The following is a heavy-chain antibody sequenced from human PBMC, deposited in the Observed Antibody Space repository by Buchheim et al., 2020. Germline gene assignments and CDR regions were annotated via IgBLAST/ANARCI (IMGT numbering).Heavy chain of an antibody. CDR3: ARVQRRAVWSGSLGY. CDR2: INPNSGGP. CDR1: GYTFTGYY. D-gene: IGHD3-3*01. Sequence: QVQLVQSGAEVKKPGASVKVSCKASGYTFTGYYMHWVRQAPGQGLEWMGWINPNSGGPNYAQKFQGWVPMTRDTSISTAYMELSRLRSDDTAVYYCARVQRRAVWSGSLGYWGQGTL. J-gene: IGHJ4*02. V-gene: IGHV1-2*04.